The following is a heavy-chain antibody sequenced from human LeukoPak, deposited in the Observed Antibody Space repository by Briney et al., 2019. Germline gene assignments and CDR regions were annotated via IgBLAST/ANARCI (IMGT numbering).Heavy chain of an antibody. Sequence: SVTVSCMASGGTFSNYAISWVRQAPGQGLEWMGGIFPIFGTANYAQKFQGRVTITADESTSTAYMELSSLRSEDTAVYYCARDRRQQWLLSYFDYWGQGTLVTVSS. CDR3: ARDRRQQWLLSYFDY. CDR1: GGTFSNYA. CDR2: IFPIFGTA. V-gene: IGHV1-69*01. J-gene: IGHJ4*02. D-gene: IGHD6-19*01.